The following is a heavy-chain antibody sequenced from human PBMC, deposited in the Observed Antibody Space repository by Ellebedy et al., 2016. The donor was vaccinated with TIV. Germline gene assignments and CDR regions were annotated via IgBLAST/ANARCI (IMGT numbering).Heavy chain of an antibody. V-gene: IGHV4-39*01. J-gene: IGHJ2*01. CDR1: GGSISRSSYY. CDR3: ARSLLIFTFDKCYFDL. D-gene: IGHD3/OR15-3a*01. CDR2: IFDTGST. Sequence: SETLSLTCTVSGGSISRSSYYWGWIRQPPGKGLEWIGNIFDTGSTYYNPSLKSRVTISVDTSKNQFSLKLSSVTAADTAVYYCARSLLIFTFDKCYFDLWGRGTLVTVSS.